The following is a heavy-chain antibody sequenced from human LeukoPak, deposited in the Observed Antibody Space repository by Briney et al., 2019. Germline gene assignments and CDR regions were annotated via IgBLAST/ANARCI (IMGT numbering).Heavy chain of an antibody. Sequence: GESLKISCKASGYTFPTYWIGWVRQLPGKGLEWMGIIYPVDSDTRYSPSFQGQATISVDHSIRTDYLQCRSLKASDTAMYYCARRLQLPTYNILTSYYSALGYWGQGTQVTVSS. CDR2: IYPVDSDT. CDR3: ARRLQLPTYNILTSYYSALGY. D-gene: IGHD3-9*01. CDR1: GYTFPTYW. J-gene: IGHJ4*02. V-gene: IGHV5-51*01.